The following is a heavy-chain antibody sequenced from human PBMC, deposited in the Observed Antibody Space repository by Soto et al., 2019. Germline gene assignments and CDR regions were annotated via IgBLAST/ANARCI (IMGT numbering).Heavy chain of an antibody. CDR2: IFRDGSKE. J-gene: IGHJ6*02. D-gene: IGHD3-3*01. V-gene: IGHV3-30*18. Sequence: QAQLVESGGGVVQPGGSLKLSCATSGVTFSKYAMHWGPQAPGKGPEWVAGIFRDGSKEYYGESVKGRFTISRDNSRNTLYLQMNSLRAEDTAVYYCAKSGLPFVEWFPVWGQGTTVTVSS. CDR1: GVTFSKYA. CDR3: AKSGLPFVEWFPV.